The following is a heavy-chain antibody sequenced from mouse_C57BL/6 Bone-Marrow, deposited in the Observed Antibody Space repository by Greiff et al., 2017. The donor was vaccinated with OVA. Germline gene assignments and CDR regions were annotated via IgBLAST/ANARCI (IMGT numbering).Heavy chain of an antibody. V-gene: IGHV1-69*01. D-gene: IGHD2-3*01. CDR3: ARGWLLPSGY. J-gene: IGHJ2*01. CDR1: GYTFTSYW. Sequence: VQLQQPGAELVMPGASVKLSCKASGYTFTSYWMHWVKQRPGQGLEWIGEIDPSDSYTNYNQKFKGKSTLTVDKSSSTAYMQLSSLTSEDSAVYYCARGWLLPSGYWGQGTTLTVSS. CDR2: IDPSDSYT.